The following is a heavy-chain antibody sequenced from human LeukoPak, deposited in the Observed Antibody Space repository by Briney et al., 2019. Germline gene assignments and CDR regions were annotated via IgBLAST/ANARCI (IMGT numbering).Heavy chain of an antibody. V-gene: IGHV1-2*02. CDR3: ARGFWSGYYRFDY. CDR1: GYTLTELS. Sequence: ASVKVSCKVSGYTLTELSMHWVRQAPGQGLEWMGWINPNSGGTNYAQKFQGRVTMTRDTSISTAYMELSRLRSDDTAVYYCARGFWSGYYRFDYWGQGTLVTVSS. J-gene: IGHJ4*02. CDR2: INPNSGGT. D-gene: IGHD3-3*01.